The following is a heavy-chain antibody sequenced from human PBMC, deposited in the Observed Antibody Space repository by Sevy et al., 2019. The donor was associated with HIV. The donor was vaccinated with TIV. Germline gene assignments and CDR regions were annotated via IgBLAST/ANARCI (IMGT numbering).Heavy chain of an antibody. V-gene: IGHV3-21*06. CDR2: INNDGTYM. D-gene: IGHD3-10*01. J-gene: IGHJ4*02. Sequence: GGSLRLSCVVSGFNFRDYSVNWVRQAPGKGLEWVSSINNDGTYMLYGDSVKGRFTVSRDNAKNSLYLHMNSLRADDTAVYYCVRDGVDEYGAGSYYGPFDYWGRGTLVTVSS. CDR3: VRDGVDEYGAGSYYGPFDY. CDR1: GFNFRDYS.